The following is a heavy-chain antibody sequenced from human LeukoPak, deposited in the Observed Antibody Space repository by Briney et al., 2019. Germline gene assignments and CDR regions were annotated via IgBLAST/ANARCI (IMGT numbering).Heavy chain of an antibody. CDR1: GFTFSDYY. Sequence: PGGSLRLSCAASGFTFSDYYMSWIRQAPGKGLELVSYISSSGSTIYYADSVKGRFTISRDNAKNSLYLQMNSLRAEDTAVYYCARDLRLGYCSGGSCKTYDSWGQGTLVTVSS. V-gene: IGHV3-11*04. CDR2: ISSSGSTI. J-gene: IGHJ4*02. D-gene: IGHD2-15*01. CDR3: ARDLRLGYCSGGSCKTYDS.